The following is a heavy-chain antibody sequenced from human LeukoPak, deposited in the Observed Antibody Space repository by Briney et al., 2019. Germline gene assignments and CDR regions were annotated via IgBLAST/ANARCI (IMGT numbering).Heavy chain of an antibody. V-gene: IGHV3-48*02. J-gene: IGHJ4*02. CDR2: IGRGSTTI. CDR3: ARGMSGSYSPFDY. CDR1: GFTFSTYS. Sequence: GGSLRLSCAASGFTFSTYSMNWVRQAPGKGLEWVSYIGRGSTTIYYADSLKGRFTISRDNGKNSLYLQMNSLRDEDTAVYYCARGMSGSYSPFDYWGQGTLDTVSS. D-gene: IGHD1-26*01.